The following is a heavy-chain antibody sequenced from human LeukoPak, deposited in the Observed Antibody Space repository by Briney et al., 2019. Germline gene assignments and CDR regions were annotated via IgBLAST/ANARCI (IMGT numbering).Heavy chain of an antibody. V-gene: IGHV4-59*08. CDR2: IYYSGST. Sequence: PSETLSLTCTVSGDSISGYYWSWIRQPPGKGLEWIGYIYYSGSTNYNPSLRSRVTISVDTSKNQFSLKLSSVTAADTAVYYCARGGNYGDYDGYFDYWGQGNLVPVSS. CDR1: GDSISGYY. CDR3: ARGGNYGDYDGYFDY. J-gene: IGHJ4*02. D-gene: IGHD4-17*01.